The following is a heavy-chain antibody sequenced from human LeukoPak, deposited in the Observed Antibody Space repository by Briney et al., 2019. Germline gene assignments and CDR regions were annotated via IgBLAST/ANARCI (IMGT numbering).Heavy chain of an antibody. Sequence: GGSLRLSCAASGFTFSSYAMHWVRQAPGKGLEWVAVISYDGSNKYYADSVKGRFTISRDNSKNTLYLQLNSLRAEDTAVYYCARDQLYYLGSGSLTVGPFHGMDVWGQGTTVTVS. CDR2: ISYDGSNK. CDR1: GFTFSSYA. J-gene: IGHJ6*02. CDR3: ARDQLYYLGSGSLTVGPFHGMDV. D-gene: IGHD3-10*01. V-gene: IGHV3-30*14.